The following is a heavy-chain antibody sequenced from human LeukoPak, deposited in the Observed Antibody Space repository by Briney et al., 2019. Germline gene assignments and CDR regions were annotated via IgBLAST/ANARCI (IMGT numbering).Heavy chain of an antibody. D-gene: IGHD5-12*01. J-gene: IGHJ4*02. CDR1: GGSISSGGYY. V-gene: IGHV4-31*03. Sequence: SETLSLTCTVSGGSISSGGYYWSWIRQHPGKGLEWIGYIYYSGSTYYNPSLKSRVTISVDTSKNQFSLKLSSVTAADTAVYYCARGKAGVATSRDFDYWGQGTLVTVSS. CDR2: IYYSGST. CDR3: ARGKAGVATSRDFDY.